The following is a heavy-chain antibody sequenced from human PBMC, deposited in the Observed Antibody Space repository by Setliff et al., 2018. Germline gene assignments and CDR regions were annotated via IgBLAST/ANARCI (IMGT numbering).Heavy chain of an antibody. CDR3: ARDQARWLVAAGTFDY. Sequence: GGSLRLSCAASGFSVSDYAMSWVRQAPRKGLEWVSGGTNMDYADSVKGRFTISRDNSNSEVFLQMDSLRAEDTAVYYCARDQARWLVAAGTFDYWGLGALVTVSS. D-gene: IGHD1-1*01. CDR2: GTNM. CDR1: GFSVSDYA. V-gene: IGHV3-23*01. J-gene: IGHJ4*02.